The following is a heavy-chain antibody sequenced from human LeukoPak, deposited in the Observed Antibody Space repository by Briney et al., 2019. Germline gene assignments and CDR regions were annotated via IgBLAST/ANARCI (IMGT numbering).Heavy chain of an antibody. V-gene: IGHV3-21*01. J-gene: IGHJ6*02. CDR3: ARVSPYFVVVPAATSRYYYYYYGMDV. Sequence: GGSLRLSCAASGFTFSSYSMNWVRQAPGKGLEWVSSISSSSSYIYYADSVKGRFTISRDNAKNSLYLQMNSLRAEDTAVYYCARVSPYFVVVPAATSRYYYYYYGMDVWGQGTTVTVSS. CDR1: GFTFSSYS. D-gene: IGHD2-2*01. CDR2: ISSSSSYI.